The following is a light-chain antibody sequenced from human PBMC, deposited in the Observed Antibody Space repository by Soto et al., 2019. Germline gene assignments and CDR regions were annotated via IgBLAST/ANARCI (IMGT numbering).Light chain of an antibody. J-gene: IGKJ1*01. CDR2: DAS. CDR3: QQYHRYSRT. Sequence: DIQMTQSPSTLSASVGDRVTITFRASQSISSWLAWYQQKPGKAPKVLIYDASSLKSGVPSRFSGSGSGTEFTLTISSLQPDDLATYYCQQYHRYSRTFGQGTKVDIK. V-gene: IGKV1-5*01. CDR1: QSISSW.